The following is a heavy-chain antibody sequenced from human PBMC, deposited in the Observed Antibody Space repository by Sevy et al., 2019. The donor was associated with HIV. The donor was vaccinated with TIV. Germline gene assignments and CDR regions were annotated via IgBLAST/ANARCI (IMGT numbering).Heavy chain of an antibody. Sequence: SETLSLTCTVSGASISNYYWSWIRQPAGKGLEWIGRIDTRGDTRYNPSLKGRVTLSLDTSQNHFSLKQTSVIAADTAVYYCARDVAIRGVFPTFYYHYYMDVWGKGTTVTDSS. CDR2: IDTRGDT. V-gene: IGHV4-4*07. CDR3: ARDVAIRGVFPTFYYHYYMDV. J-gene: IGHJ6*03. CDR1: GASISNYY. D-gene: IGHD3-10*01.